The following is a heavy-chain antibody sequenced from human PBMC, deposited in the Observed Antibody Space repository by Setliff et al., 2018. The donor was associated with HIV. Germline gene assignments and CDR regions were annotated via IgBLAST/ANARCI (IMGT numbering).Heavy chain of an antibody. CDR1: GASITSHY. V-gene: IGHV4-59*11. J-gene: IGHJ4*02. CDR3: AKGAGFYGDYTFDY. Sequence: SETLSLTCTVPGASITSHYWSWIRQSPGRELEWIGYIYSTGSTNYNPSPQSRVSISMDASKNKFSLKVTSVTSADTAVYYCAKGAGFYGDYTFDYWGQGNQVTVSS. CDR2: IYSTGST. D-gene: IGHD4-17*01.